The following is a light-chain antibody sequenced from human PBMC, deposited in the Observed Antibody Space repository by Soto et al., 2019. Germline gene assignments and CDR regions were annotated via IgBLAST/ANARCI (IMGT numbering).Light chain of an antibody. CDR3: SSYTSSTVV. Sequence: QSVLTQPPSVSGSPGQSVTISCTGTSSDVGSFNRVSWYQQPPGTAPKLMIYEVSNRPSGVPDRFSGSKSGNTASLTISGLQAEDEADYYCSSYTSSTVVFGGGPQLTVL. CDR1: SSDVGSFNR. J-gene: IGLJ2*01. V-gene: IGLV2-18*02. CDR2: EVS.